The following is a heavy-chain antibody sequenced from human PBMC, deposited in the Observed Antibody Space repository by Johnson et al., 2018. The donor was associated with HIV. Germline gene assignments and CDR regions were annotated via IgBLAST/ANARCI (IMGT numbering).Heavy chain of an antibody. CDR1: GFTFSSYV. Sequence: QVQLVESGGGLVQPGGSLRLSCAASGFTFSSYVMSWVRQAPGKGLEWVAVISYEGSNKYYADSVKGRFTISRDNSKNTLYLQMNSLRAEDSAVYYCARDIMITFGGNAFDIWGQGTMVTVSS. CDR3: ARDIMITFGGNAFDI. D-gene: IGHD3-16*01. J-gene: IGHJ3*02. CDR2: ISYEGSNK. V-gene: IGHV3-30-3*01.